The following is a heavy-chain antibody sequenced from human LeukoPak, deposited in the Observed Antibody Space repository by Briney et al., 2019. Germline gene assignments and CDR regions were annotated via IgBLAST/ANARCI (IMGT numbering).Heavy chain of an antibody. CDR3: ARGITIFGVVIVGDAFDI. D-gene: IGHD3-3*01. Sequence: GGSLRLSCAASGFTFSTYGMYWVRQAPGKGLEWVAFIRYDGSNKYYADCVKGRFTISRDNSKNTLYLQMNSLRAEDTALYYCARGITIFGVVIVGDAFDIWGQGTMVTVSS. V-gene: IGHV3-30*02. J-gene: IGHJ3*02. CDR1: GFTFSTYG. CDR2: IRYDGSNK.